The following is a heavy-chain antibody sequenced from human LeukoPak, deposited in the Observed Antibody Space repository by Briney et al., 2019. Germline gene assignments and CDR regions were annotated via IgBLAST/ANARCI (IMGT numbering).Heavy chain of an antibody. V-gene: IGHV3-23*01. CDR2: IRGGDDST. CDR1: GCTFSRYA. J-gene: IGHJ4*02. D-gene: IGHD4-23*01. CDR3: ARRAVVTIRYYFDY. Sequence: GGSLRLSCAASGCTFSRYAMSWVRQAPGKGLEWVSGIRGGDDSTHYADSVKGRFTISRDNSKNTLYLQMNSLRAEDPAVYYCARRAVVTIRYYFDYWGQGTLVTVSS.